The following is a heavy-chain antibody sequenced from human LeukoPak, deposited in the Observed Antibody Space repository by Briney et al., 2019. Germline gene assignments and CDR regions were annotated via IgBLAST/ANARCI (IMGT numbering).Heavy chain of an antibody. J-gene: IGHJ4*02. CDR2: IYYSGST. Sequence: SETLSLTCTVSGYSISSGYYWGWIRQPPGKGLEWIGYIYYSGSTNYNPSLKSRVTISVDTSKNQFSLRLSSVTAADTAVYYCARSYYDILTGAWPFDYWGQGTLVTVSS. D-gene: IGHD3-9*01. CDR3: ARSYYDILTGAWPFDY. CDR1: GYSISSGYY. V-gene: IGHV4-61*01.